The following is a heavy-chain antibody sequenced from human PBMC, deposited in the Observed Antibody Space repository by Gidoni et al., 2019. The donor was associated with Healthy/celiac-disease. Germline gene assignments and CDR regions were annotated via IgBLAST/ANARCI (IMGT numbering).Heavy chain of an antibody. CDR1: GFTFSRYA. D-gene: IGHD6-6*01. J-gene: IGHJ6*03. CDR2: ISGSGGST. V-gene: IGHV3-23*01. CDR3: AKAGIAARPGRYYYMDV. Sequence: EVQLLESGGGLVQPGGSLRLSCAASGFTFSRYAMSWVRQAPGKGLEWVSAISGSGGSTYYADAVKGRFTIARDNSKNTLYLQMNRRRAEDTAVYYCAKAGIAARPGRYYYMDVWGKGTTVTVSS.